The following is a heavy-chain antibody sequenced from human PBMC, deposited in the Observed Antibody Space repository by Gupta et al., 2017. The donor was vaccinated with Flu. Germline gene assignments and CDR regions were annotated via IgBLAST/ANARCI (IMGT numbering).Heavy chain of an antibody. D-gene: IGHD2-2*01. V-gene: IGHV2-26*01. J-gene: IGHJ5*02. Sequence: SWFRQPPGKALEWLALIFSDDAESYSTSLRNRLTISKDTSKSHVVLTMTNVVPVDTATYYCARMVYCSSPTCSSAYNWFDPWGQGTLVTVSS. CDR3: ARMVYCSSPTCSSAYNWFDP. CDR2: IFSDDAE.